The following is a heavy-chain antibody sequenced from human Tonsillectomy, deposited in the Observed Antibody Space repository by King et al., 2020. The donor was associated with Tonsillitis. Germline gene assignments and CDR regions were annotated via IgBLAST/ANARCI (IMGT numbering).Heavy chain of an antibody. CDR3: MRDGQWFHFDF. CDR2: INPNSGDT. Sequence: QLVQSGAEVKKPGASVKVSCKASGYTFTGYYMHWVRQAPGQGLEWMGWINPNSGDTNYAQKFQGRVTMTRDTSISTAYMDLSRVRADDTAVYYCMRDGQWFHFDFWGQGTLVTVSS. J-gene: IGHJ4*02. D-gene: IGHD3-22*01. V-gene: IGHV1-2*02. CDR1: GYTFTGYY.